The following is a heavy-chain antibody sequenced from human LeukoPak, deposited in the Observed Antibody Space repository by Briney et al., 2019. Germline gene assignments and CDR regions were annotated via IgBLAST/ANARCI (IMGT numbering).Heavy chain of an antibody. CDR3: ARQYDYGGRNDY. J-gene: IGHJ4*02. CDR1: GGSFSGTTYY. Sequence: SETLSLICNVSGGSFSGTTYYWSWIRQPPGKGLEWIGYIYYSGSTNYNPSLKSRVTISVDTSKNQFSLKLSSVTAADTAVYYCARQYDYGGRNDYWGQGTLVTVSS. V-gene: IGHV4-61*01. D-gene: IGHD4-23*01. CDR2: IYYSGST.